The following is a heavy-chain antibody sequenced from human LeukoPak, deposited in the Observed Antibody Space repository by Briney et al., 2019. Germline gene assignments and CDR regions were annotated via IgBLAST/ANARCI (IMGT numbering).Heavy chain of an antibody. CDR3: ARGGSNSSGWYRVRNYFDY. V-gene: IGHV4-59*01. CDR1: GGSISSYY. CDR2: IYYSGST. J-gene: IGHJ4*02. Sequence: SETLSLTCTVSGGSISSYYWSWIRQPSGKGLEWIGYIYYSGSTNYNPSLKSRVTISVDTSKNQFSLKLSSVTAADTAVYYCARGGSNSSGWYRVRNYFDYWGQGTLVTVSS. D-gene: IGHD6-19*01.